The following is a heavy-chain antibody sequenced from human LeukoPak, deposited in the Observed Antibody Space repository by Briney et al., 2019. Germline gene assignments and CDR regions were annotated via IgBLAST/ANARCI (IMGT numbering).Heavy chain of an antibody. Sequence: GGSLRLSCAASGFTVSNNYMSWVRQAPGKGLEWVSVIYGGGSSSYADSVKGRFTISRDNSKNTLYLQMNSLRADDTAVYYCARDRSDGNYYMVVWGKGTTVIVSS. V-gene: IGHV3-53*01. D-gene: IGHD5-24*01. CDR3: ARDRSDGNYYMVV. CDR1: GFTVSNNY. CDR2: IYGGGSS. J-gene: IGHJ6*03.